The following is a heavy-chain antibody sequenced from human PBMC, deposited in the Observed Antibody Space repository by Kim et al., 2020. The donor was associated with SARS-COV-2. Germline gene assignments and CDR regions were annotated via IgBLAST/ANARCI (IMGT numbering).Heavy chain of an antibody. D-gene: IGHD6-19*01. CDR3: ARQGRIGSGSPDY. V-gene: IGHV5-10-1*01. J-gene: IGHJ4*02. Sequence: YGPSIQCHVTISADKSISTAYLQWSSLQASDTAMYYCARQGRIGSGSPDYWGQGTLVTVSS.